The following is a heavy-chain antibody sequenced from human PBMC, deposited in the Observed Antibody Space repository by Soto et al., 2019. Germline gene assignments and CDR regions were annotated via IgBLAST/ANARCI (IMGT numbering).Heavy chain of an antibody. V-gene: IGHV2-5*02. D-gene: IGHD3-16*01. J-gene: IGHJ4*02. CDR2: IYWDDDK. CDR1: GFSLSTSGVG. Sequence: QITLKESGPTLVKPTQTLTLTCTFSGFSLSTSGVGVGWIRQPPGKALEWLALIYWDDDKRYSPSLKSRLTNTKDTSKTQVVLTMTNMDPVDTATYYCALQVGDPYFDYWGQGTLVTVSS. CDR3: ALQVGDPYFDY.